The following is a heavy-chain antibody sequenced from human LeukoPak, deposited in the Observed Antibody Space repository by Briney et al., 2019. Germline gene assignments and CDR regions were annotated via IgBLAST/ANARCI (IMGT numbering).Heavy chain of an antibody. CDR2: ISWGGGST. J-gene: IGHJ4*02. D-gene: IGHD6-13*01. Sequence: PGGSLRLSCAASGFTFDDYAMHWVRQAPGKGLEWVSLISWGGGSTYYADSVKGRFTISRDNSKNSLYLQMNSLRAEDTALYYCAKDRAAAGTSMDYWGQGTLVTVSS. CDR3: AKDRAAAGTSMDY. CDR1: GFTFDDYA. V-gene: IGHV3-43D*03.